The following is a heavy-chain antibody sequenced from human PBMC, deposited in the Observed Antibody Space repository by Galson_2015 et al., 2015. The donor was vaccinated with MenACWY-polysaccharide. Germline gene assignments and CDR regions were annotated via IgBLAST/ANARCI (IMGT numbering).Heavy chain of an antibody. CDR3: AREDYGSSSTYYYYGMDV. J-gene: IGHJ6*02. CDR2: IKLDGSEK. CDR1: GFTFSSYW. V-gene: IGHV3-7*01. D-gene: IGHD6-13*01. Sequence: LRLSCATSGFTFSSYWMSWVRQAPGKGLEWVANIKLDGSEKHYVDSVKGRFTISRDNATKSLNLQMNSLRAEDTAVYYCAREDYGSSSTYYYYGMDVWGQGTTVTVSS.